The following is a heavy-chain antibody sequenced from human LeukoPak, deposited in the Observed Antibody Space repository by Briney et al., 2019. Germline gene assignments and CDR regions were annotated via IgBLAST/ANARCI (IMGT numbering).Heavy chain of an antibody. Sequence: ASVKVSCKASGYTFTNYGISWVRQAPGQGLEWMGWINPNSAGTNYAQKFQGRVTMTRDKSISTAYMELSRLRSDDTAVYYCARCGYSYGFFDYWGQGTLVTVSS. J-gene: IGHJ4*02. CDR1: GYTFTNYG. CDR3: ARCGYSYGFFDY. D-gene: IGHD5-18*01. CDR2: INPNSAGT. V-gene: IGHV1-2*02.